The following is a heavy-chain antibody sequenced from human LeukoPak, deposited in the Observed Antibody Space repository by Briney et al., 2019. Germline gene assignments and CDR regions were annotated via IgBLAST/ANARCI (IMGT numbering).Heavy chain of an antibody. CDR3: ARDGYSSSSFDY. V-gene: IGHV4-4*07. Sequence: SETLSLTCTVSGGSNSSYYWSWIRQPAGKGLEWIGRIYTSGSTNYNPSLKSRVTMSVDTSKNQFSLKLSSVTAADTAVYYCARDGYSSSSFDYWGQGTLVTVSS. D-gene: IGHD6-6*01. CDR2: IYTSGST. CDR1: GGSNSSYY. J-gene: IGHJ4*02.